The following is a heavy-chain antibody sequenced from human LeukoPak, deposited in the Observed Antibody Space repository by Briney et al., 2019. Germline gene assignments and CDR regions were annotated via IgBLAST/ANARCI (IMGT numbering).Heavy chain of an antibody. D-gene: IGHD3-22*01. J-gene: IGHJ2*01. CDR3: ARVKTYYYDSSGLFDL. V-gene: IGHV4-59*01. Sequence: SETLSLTCTVSGGSISSYYWSWTRQPPGKGLEWIGYIYYSGSTNYNPSLKSRVTISVDTSKNQFSLKLSSVTAADTAVYYCARVKTYYYDSSGLFDLWGRGTLVTVSS. CDR2: IYYSGST. CDR1: GGSISSYY.